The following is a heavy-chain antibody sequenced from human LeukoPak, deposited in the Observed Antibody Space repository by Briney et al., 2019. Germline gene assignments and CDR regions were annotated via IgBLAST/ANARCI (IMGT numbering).Heavy chain of an antibody. D-gene: IGHD5-24*01. CDR3: ARHLDGYGDYFDF. CDR2: IHYSGRT. J-gene: IGHJ4*02. Sequence: PSETLSLTCTVSGGSISSYYWSWIRQSPGKGLEWIGYIHYSGRTKYDPSLESRVTISVDTSKNQLSLKLSSVTAPDTAIYYCARHLDGYGDYFDFWGQGILVTVSP. V-gene: IGHV4-59*08. CDR1: GGSISSYY.